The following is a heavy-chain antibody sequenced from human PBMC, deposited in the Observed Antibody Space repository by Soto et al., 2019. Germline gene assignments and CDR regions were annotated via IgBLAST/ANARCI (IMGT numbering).Heavy chain of an antibody. V-gene: IGHV3-23*01. Sequence: GGSPRLSCAASGVTFSNNAMNWVRQAPGKGLEWVSTISGGGGSTYYADSVRGRCTASRDNSDNTLFLQMDSLRAEDTAVYYCAKWRQTSVVRFERDWFDPWGQGALVTVSS. D-gene: IGHD2-21*01. CDR3: AKWRQTSVVRFERDWFDP. J-gene: IGHJ5*02. CDR1: GVTFSNNA. CDR2: ISGGGGST.